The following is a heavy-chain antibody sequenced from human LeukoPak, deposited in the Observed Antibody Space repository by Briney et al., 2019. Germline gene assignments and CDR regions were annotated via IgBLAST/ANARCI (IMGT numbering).Heavy chain of an antibody. CDR2: INHSGST. J-gene: IGHJ2*01. V-gene: IGHV4-34*01. Sequence: SETLSLTCAVYGGSFSGYYWSWIRQPPGKGLEWIGEINHSGSTNYNPSLKSRVTISVDTSKNQFSLKLSSVTAADTAVYYCARGRAPTYYYDSSGYRYWYFDLWGRGTLVTVSS. CDR1: GGSFSGYY. D-gene: IGHD3-22*01. CDR3: ARGRAPTYYYDSSGYRYWYFDL.